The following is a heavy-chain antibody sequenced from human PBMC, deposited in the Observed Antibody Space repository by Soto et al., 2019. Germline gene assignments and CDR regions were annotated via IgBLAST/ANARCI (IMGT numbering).Heavy chain of an antibody. V-gene: IGHV1-2*04. Sequence: XSVKVSFNASGYTFTGYYMHLVRHSPGQGLEWMGWINPNSGGTNYAQKFQGWVTMTRDTSISTAYMELSRLRYDDTAVYYCARSPQIGGTIRFDYWGQGTLVTVSS. CDR1: GYTFTGYY. CDR3: ARSPQIGGTIRFDY. CDR2: INPNSGGT. D-gene: IGHD3-3*02. J-gene: IGHJ4*02.